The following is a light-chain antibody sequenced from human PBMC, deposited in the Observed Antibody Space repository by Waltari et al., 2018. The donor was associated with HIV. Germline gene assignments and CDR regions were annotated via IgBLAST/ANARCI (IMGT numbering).Light chain of an antibody. Sequence: QSALTQPPSASGSPGQSVTISCAGTSSDIGLYNFVSWYQHHPGKAPKLMIFDVSRRPSGVPDRFSGSKSGNTASLTVSGLQADDEATYYCFSYAGNNFLLFGGGTKLTVL. CDR1: SSDIGLYNF. J-gene: IGLJ2*01. CDR2: DVS. V-gene: IGLV2-8*01. CDR3: FSYAGNNFLL.